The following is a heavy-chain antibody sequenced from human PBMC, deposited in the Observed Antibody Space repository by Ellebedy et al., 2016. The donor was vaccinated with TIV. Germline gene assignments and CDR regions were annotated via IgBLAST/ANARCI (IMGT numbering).Heavy chain of an antibody. CDR2: ISSSGSYR. CDR3: ARGGYTGTYFVWYFDL. CDR1: GISFRDYY. V-gene: IGHV3-11*06. Sequence: GESLKISCAASGISFRDYYMTWTRQAPGKGPEWLASISSSGSYRNYAYSVKGRFTISRDNAKNSLYLQMNSLRAEDAAVYYCARGGYTGTYFVWYFDLWGRGTLVTVSS. D-gene: IGHD1-26*01. J-gene: IGHJ2*01.